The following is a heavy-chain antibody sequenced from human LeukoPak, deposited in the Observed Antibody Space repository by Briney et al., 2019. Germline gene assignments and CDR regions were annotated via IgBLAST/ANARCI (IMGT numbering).Heavy chain of an antibody. V-gene: IGHV3-21*01. CDR1: GFTFSSYS. CDR2: ISSSSSYI. Sequence: GGSLRLSCAASGFTFSSYSMNWVRQAPGKGLEWVSSISSSSSYIYYADSVKGRFAISRDNAKNSLYLQMNSLRAEDTAVYYCARANDYGDYGTDYWGQGTLVTVSS. CDR3: ARANDYGDYGTDY. J-gene: IGHJ4*02. D-gene: IGHD4-17*01.